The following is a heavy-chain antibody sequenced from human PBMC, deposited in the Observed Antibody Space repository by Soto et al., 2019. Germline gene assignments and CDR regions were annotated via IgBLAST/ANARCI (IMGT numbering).Heavy chain of an antibody. CDR3: ARSLNYYDSSGYFDS. D-gene: IGHD3-22*01. V-gene: IGHV3-33*01. Sequence: GGSLRLSXAASGFTFSSYGMHWVRQAPGKGLEWVAVIWYDGSYKYYADSVKGRFTISRDNSKNTLYLQMSSLSAEDTAVYYCARSLNYYDSSGYFDSWGQGTLVTVSS. J-gene: IGHJ4*02. CDR2: IWYDGSYK. CDR1: GFTFSSYG.